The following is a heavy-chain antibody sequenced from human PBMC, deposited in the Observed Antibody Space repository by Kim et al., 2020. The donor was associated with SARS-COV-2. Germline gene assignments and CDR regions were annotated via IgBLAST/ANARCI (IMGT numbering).Heavy chain of an antibody. J-gene: IGHJ3*02. CDR1: GGSISSSSYY. V-gene: IGHV4-39*01. CDR2: IYYSGST. Sequence: SETLSLTCTVSGGSISSSSYYWGWIRQPPGKGLEWIGSIYYSGSTYYNPSLKSRVTISVDTSKNQFSLKLSSVTAADTAVYYCAIKGRGFSNAFDIWGQGTMVTVSS. CDR3: AIKGRGFSNAFDI.